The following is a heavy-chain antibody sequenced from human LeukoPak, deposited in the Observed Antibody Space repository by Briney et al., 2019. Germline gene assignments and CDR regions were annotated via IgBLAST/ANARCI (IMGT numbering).Heavy chain of an antibody. Sequence: PGGSLRLSCADSGFTFSSYAMSWVRQAPGKGLEWVSTITGSGGATYYADSVKGRFTISRDNSKNTLYLQMNSLRAEDTAVYYCAKDRAGTTSRGFDCWGQGTPVTVSS. D-gene: IGHD6-19*01. J-gene: IGHJ4*02. CDR3: AKDRAGTTSRGFDC. V-gene: IGHV3-23*01. CDR2: ITGSGGAT. CDR1: GFTFSSYA.